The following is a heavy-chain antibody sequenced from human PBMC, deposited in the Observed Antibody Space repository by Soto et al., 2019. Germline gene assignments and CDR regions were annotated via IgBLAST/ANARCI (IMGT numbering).Heavy chain of an antibody. V-gene: IGHV1-3*01. Sequence: ASVKVSCMASGYMFTKSAMQWVRQAPGQRLEWMGWISGDSGNTKYSPKLQDRVTITRDTSASTAYMELSSLRSEDTALYYCARDGVAAGNIDFDYWGQGTLVTVSS. D-gene: IGHD6-19*01. CDR3: ARDGVAAGNIDFDY. CDR2: ISGDSGNT. CDR1: GYMFTKSA. J-gene: IGHJ4*01.